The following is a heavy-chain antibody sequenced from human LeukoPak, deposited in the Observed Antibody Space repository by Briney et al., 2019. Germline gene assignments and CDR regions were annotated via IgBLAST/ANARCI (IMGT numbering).Heavy chain of an antibody. CDR3: ASLKNYYDSSGYLVTDAFDI. D-gene: IGHD3-22*01. CDR1: GYSFTNYG. CDR2: ISGYNSKP. V-gene: IGHV1-18*01. Sequence: ASVKVSCKTSGYSFTNYGITWVRQAPGQGLEWMGWISGYNSKPFYAQNFQGRVTMTTDTSTSTVYMEVRSLRSDDTAVYYCASLKNYYDSSGYLVTDAFDIWGQGTMVTVSS. J-gene: IGHJ3*02.